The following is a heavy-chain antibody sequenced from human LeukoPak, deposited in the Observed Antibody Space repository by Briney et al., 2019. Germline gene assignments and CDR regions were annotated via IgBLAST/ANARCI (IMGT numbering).Heavy chain of an antibody. D-gene: IGHD6-13*01. V-gene: IGHV4-59*01. CDR3: ARGVYIAAAQYAY. J-gene: IGHJ4*02. CDR2: IYYSGTT. CDR1: GGSISSYY. Sequence: SSETLSLTCTVSGGSISSYYWSWIRQPPGKGLEWIGYIYYSGTTNYNPSLKSRVTISVDTSKNQFSLKLSSVTAADSAVYYCARGVYIAAAQYAYWGQGTLVTVSS.